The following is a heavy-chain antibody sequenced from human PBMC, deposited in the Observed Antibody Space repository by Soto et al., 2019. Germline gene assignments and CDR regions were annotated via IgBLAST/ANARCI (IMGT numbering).Heavy chain of an antibody. CDR1: GFTVSSNY. V-gene: IGHV3-66*01. CDR2: IYSGGST. CDR3: ARGLYSGWHYFDY. D-gene: IGHD5-12*01. Sequence: EVQLVESGGGLVQPGGSLRLSCAASGFTVSSNYMSWVRQAPGKGLEWVSVIYSGGSTYYADSVKGRSTISRDNSKNTLHLQMNSLRAEDTAVYYCARGLYSGWHYFDYWGQGTLVTVSS. J-gene: IGHJ4*02.